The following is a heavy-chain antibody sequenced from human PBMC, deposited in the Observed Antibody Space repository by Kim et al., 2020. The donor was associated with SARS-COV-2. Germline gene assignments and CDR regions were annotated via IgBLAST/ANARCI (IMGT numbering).Heavy chain of an antibody. D-gene: IGHD2-21*01. CDR3: ARLFPFPFYFDS. CDR2: ISYSGNT. J-gene: IGHJ4*02. Sequence: SETLSPTCTVSGGSVTSSTYYWAWIRQPPGKGLEWIGQISYSGNTKYNPSLKSRVTLSVDTSKNQFSLKLNSVTTADTAVYYCARLFPFPFYFDSWGPGT. V-gene: IGHV4-61*01. CDR1: GGSVTSSTYY.